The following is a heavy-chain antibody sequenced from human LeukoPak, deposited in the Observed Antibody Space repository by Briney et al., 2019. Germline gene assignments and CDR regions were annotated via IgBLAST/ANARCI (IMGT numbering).Heavy chain of an antibody. D-gene: IGHD3-10*01. V-gene: IGHV1-2*02. J-gene: IGHJ4*02. Sequence: ASVKVSCKASGYTFTGYYMHWVRQAPGQGLEWMGWINPNSGGTNYAQKFQGRVTMTRDTSISTAYMELSWLRSDDTAVYYCARLARRAMVRGEISYWGQGTLVTVSS. CDR3: ARLARRAMVRGEISY. CDR1: GYTFTGYY. CDR2: INPNSGGT.